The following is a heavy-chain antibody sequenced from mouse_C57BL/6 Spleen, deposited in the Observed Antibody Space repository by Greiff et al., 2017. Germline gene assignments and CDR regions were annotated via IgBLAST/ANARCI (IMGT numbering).Heavy chain of an antibody. CDR3: ARSTYYGSSSYWFDY. CDR2: IYPGDGDT. J-gene: IGHJ2*01. V-gene: IGHV1-82*01. CDR1: GYAFSSSW. D-gene: IGHD1-1*01. Sequence: VQLVESGPELVKPGASVKISCKASGYAFSSSWMNWVKQRPGKGLEWIGRIYPGDGDTNYNGKFKGKATLTADKSSSTAYMQLSSLTSEDSAVYFCARSTYYGSSSYWFDYWGQGTTLTVSS.